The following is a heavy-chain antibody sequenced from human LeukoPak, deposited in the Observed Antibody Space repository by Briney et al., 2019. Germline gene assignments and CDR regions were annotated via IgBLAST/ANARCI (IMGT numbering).Heavy chain of an antibody. V-gene: IGHV3-23*01. D-gene: IGHD3-10*01. J-gene: IGHJ4*02. CDR1: GFTFSDYV. Sequence: PGGSLRLSCAASGFTFSDYVMTWVRQVPGKGLELVSVISGSGDNTYYADSVKGRFTISRDNSRNTLYLEMNNVRADDTAVYHCARPGSSRTVYYSDHWGQGTLVTVSS. CDR3: ARPGSSRTVYYSDH. CDR2: ISGSGDNT.